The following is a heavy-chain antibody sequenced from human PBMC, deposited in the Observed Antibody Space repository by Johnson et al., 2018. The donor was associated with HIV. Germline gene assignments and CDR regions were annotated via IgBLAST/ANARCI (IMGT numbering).Heavy chain of an antibody. J-gene: IGHJ3*02. Sequence: VPLVEFGGGVVQPGRSLRLSCAASGFTFSSYAMSWVRQAPGKGLEWVSAISGSGGSTYYADSVKGRFTISRDNSKNTLYLQMNSLRAEDTAVYYCAKDPGWFGEPGDAFDIWGQGTMVTVSS. V-gene: IGHV3-23*04. CDR1: GFTFSSYA. CDR3: AKDPGWFGEPGDAFDI. CDR2: ISGSGGST. D-gene: IGHD3-10*01.